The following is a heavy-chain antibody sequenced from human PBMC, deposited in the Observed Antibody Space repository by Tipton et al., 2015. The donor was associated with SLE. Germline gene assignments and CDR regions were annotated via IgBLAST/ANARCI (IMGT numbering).Heavy chain of an antibody. CDR2: ISGSGGST. J-gene: IGHJ3*02. D-gene: IGHD3-3*02. Sequence: SLRLSCAASGFTFSSYAMSWVRQAPGKGLEWVSAISGSGGSTYYADSVKGRFTISRDNSKNTVYLQMNSLRADDTAVYYCARGGRRALSIHWVMDALDIWGQGTVVTVSS. CDR1: GFTFSSYA. CDR3: ARGGRRALSIHWVMDALDI. V-gene: IGHV3-23*01.